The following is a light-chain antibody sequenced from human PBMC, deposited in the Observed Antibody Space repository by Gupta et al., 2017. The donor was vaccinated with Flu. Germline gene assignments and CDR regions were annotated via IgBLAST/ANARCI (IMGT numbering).Light chain of an antibody. J-gene: IGKJ1*01. CDR3: KQAEQAPRT. V-gene: IGKV2-28*01. CDR1: QSLMRSNGHNL. Sequence: EIVMTQSQLSLPVTACEPASISCSSSQSLMRSNGHNLLDWYLQKPGQSPQVLIYLGSNRASGVPERFSGSGSGTDFTLNISRVEAEDVGVYYCKQAEQAPRTFGQGTKVEIK. CDR2: LGS.